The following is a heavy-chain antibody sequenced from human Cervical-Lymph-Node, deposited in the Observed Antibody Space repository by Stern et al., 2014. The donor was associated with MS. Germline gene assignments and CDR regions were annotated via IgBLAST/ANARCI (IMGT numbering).Heavy chain of an antibody. D-gene: IGHD6-19*01. J-gene: IGHJ3*02. CDR1: GGSISTYY. CDR3: ASHHSTGWYAFDI. CDR2: IYYSGST. V-gene: IGHV4-59*08. Sequence: QLQLQESGPGLVKSSETLSLTCTVSGGSISTYYWSWIRQPPGKGLEWIGYIYYSGSTTYNPSFKSRVTISVDSSKNQFSLKLNSVTAADTAMYYCASHHSTGWYAFDIWGQGTMVTVSS.